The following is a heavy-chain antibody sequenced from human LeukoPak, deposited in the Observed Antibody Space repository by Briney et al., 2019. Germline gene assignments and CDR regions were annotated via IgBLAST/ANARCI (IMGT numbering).Heavy chain of an antibody. Sequence: GGSLRLSCAASGFTFNSYWMNWVRQAPGKGLEWVASINQDGSEKYYVDSVKGRFTISRDNAKNSLYLQMNSLRAEDTAVYYCARGVANYYESSGYQNWGQGTLVTVSS. J-gene: IGHJ4*02. V-gene: IGHV3-7*01. CDR1: GFTFNSYW. CDR3: ARGVANYYESSGYQN. CDR2: INQDGSEK. D-gene: IGHD3-22*01.